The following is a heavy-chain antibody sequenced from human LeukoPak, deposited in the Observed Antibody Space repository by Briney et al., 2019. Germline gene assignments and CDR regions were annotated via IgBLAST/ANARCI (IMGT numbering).Heavy chain of an antibody. V-gene: IGHV1-18*01. Sequence: ASVKVSCKASGYTFTSYGISWVRQAPGQGLEWMGWISTYNGNTNYAQKLQGRVTMTTDTSTSTAYMELRSLRSDDTAVYYCARIQLWLLGDRRWFDPWGQGTLVTVSS. J-gene: IGHJ5*02. CDR2: ISTYNGNT. CDR3: ARIQLWLLGDRRWFDP. CDR1: GYTFTSYG. D-gene: IGHD5-18*01.